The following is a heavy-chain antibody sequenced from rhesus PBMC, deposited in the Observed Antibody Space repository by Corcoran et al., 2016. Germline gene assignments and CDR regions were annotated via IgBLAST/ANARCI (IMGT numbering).Heavy chain of an antibody. Sequence: QVQLQESGPGVVKPSETLSLTCAVSGGSISSGYDWSWIRQPPGEGLEWIGSIYGSGGSTDYTPSLKNRVTISHDACKNQFALKLSSVTAADAAVDYCARGTCYYDSGYSDYWGQGVLVTVSS. CDR2: IYGSGGST. V-gene: IGHV4-76*01. J-gene: IGHJ4*01. CDR3: ARGTCYYDSGYSDY. D-gene: IGHD3-28*01. CDR1: GGSISSGYD.